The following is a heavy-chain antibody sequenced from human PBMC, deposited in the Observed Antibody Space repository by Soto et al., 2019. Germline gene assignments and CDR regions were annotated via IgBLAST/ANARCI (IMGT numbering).Heavy chain of an antibody. V-gene: IGHV3-30*18. CDR2: ISYDGSNK. J-gene: IGHJ4*02. CDR1: GFTFSSYG. Sequence: QVQLVESGGGVVQPGRSLRLSCAASGFTFSSYGMHWVRQAPGKGLEWVAVISYDGSNKYYADSVKGRFTISRDNSKNTLYLQMNSLRAEDTAVYYCAKDAPSDIGTTDYWGQGTLVTVSS. D-gene: IGHD1-7*01. CDR3: AKDAPSDIGTTDY.